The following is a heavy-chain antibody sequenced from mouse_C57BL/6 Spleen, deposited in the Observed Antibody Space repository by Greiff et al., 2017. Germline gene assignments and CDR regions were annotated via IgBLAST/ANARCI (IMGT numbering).Heavy chain of an antibody. Sequence: EVQLQQSGPELVKPGASVKISCKASGYTFTDYYMNWVKQSHGKSLEWIGDINPNNGGTSYNQKFKGKATLTVDKSSSTAYMELRSLTSEDSAVYYCARFDGYYLFDDWGQGTTLTVSS. CDR1: GYTFTDYY. J-gene: IGHJ2*01. D-gene: IGHD2-3*01. CDR2: INPNNGGT. V-gene: IGHV1-26*01. CDR3: ARFDGYYLFDD.